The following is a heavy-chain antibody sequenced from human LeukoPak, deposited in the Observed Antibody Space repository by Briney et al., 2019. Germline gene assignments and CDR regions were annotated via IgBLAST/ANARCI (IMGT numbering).Heavy chain of an antibody. V-gene: IGHV1-2*06. J-gene: IGHJ4*02. Sequence: ASVKVSCKASGYTFSGHYLHWVRQAPGQGLEWMGRINPNTGVTQYTENFQGRVTMTGDTSISTAYMELSALTSEDTAVYYCARNPPRTGDFNSWGQGALVTVSS. CDR1: GYTFSGHY. D-gene: IGHD7-27*01. CDR2: INPNTGVT. CDR3: ARNPPRTGDFNS.